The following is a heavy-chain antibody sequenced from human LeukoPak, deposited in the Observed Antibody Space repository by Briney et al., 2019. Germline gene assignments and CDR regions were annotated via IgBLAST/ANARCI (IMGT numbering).Heavy chain of an antibody. V-gene: IGHV3-23*01. J-gene: IGHJ4*02. D-gene: IGHD2-2*02. Sequence: PGGSLRLSCAASGFNFNIYTMSWVRQAQGKGLEWVSAVSGSGGSTYYADSVKGRFTISRDDSKNTLYLQMSSLRAEDTALYYCAKLCYSPSCYSGGDYWGQGTLVTVSS. CDR1: GFNFNIYT. CDR2: VSGSGGST. CDR3: AKLCYSPSCYSGGDY.